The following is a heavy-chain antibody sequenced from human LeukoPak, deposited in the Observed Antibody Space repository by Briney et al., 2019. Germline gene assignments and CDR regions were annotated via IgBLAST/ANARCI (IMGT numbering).Heavy chain of an antibody. CDR2: IYSGGST. D-gene: IGHD3-22*01. CDR1: GFTVSSNY. J-gene: IGHJ3*02. Sequence: GGSLRLSCAASGFTVSSNYMSWVRQAPGKGLEWVSVIYSGGSTFYADSVKGRFTISRDNSKNTLYLQMNSLRADDTAVYYCARDSYYYDSSGFPNHDAFDIWGQGTMVTVSS. V-gene: IGHV3-53*01. CDR3: ARDSYYYDSSGFPNHDAFDI.